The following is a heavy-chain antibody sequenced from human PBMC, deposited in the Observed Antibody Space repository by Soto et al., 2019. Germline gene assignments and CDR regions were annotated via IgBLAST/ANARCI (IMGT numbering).Heavy chain of an antibody. CDR1: GGTFSSYA. D-gene: IGHD3-22*01. CDR3: ARTYYYDSSGYYGFLDY. Sequence: ASVKVSCKASGGTFSSYAISWVRQAPGQGLEWMGGIIPIFGTANYAQKFQGRVTITADESTSTAYMELSSLRSEDTAVYYCARTYYYDSSGYYGFLDYWGQGTLVTVSS. J-gene: IGHJ4*02. CDR2: IIPIFGTA. V-gene: IGHV1-69*13.